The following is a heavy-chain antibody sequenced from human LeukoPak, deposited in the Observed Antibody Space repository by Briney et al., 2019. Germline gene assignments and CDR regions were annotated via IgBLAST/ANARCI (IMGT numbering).Heavy chain of an antibody. CDR2: ISSDGSYK. CDR3: ARQYISGQWYFDY. Sequence: PGGSLRLSCAASGFTFSSYGMYWVRQAPGKGLEWVAVISSDGSYKYYADSVKGRFTISRDNSKNTLYLQMNSLIPEDTAVYYCARQYISGQWYFDYWGQGTLVTVSS. J-gene: IGHJ4*02. D-gene: IGHD5-18*01. V-gene: IGHV3-30*19. CDR1: GFTFSSYG.